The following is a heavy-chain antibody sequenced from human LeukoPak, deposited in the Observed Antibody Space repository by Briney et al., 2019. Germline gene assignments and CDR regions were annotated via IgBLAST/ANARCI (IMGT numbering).Heavy chain of an antibody. Sequence: PGGSLRLSCAASGFTFSSCWMSWVRQAPGKGLEWVANIKQDGSEKYYVGSVKGRFTISRDNAKNSLYLQMNSLRAEDTAEYYCARESFAARWDWGQGTLVTVSS. V-gene: IGHV3-7*01. CDR3: ARESFAARWD. CDR2: IKQDGSEK. CDR1: GFTFSSCW. J-gene: IGHJ4*02. D-gene: IGHD6-6*01.